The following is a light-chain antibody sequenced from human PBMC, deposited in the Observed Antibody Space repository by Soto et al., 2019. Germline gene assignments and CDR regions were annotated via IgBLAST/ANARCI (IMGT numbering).Light chain of an antibody. CDR1: QSVNNNY. CDR3: QQYNSTPRT. CDR2: GAS. V-gene: IGKV3-20*01. J-gene: IGKJ4*01. Sequence: EIVLTQSPGTLSLSPGERATLSCRASQSVNNNYLAWYQQKPGQAPRLFIYGASTRATGIPDRFGGSGSGTDFTLTISRLQPEDVATYYCQQYNSTPRTFGGGTKVEIK.